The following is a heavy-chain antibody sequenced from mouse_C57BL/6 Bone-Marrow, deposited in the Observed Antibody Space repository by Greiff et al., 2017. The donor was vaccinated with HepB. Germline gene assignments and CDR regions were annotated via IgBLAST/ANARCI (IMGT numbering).Heavy chain of an antibody. Sequence: VQLVESGPGLVQPSQSLSITCTVSGFSLTSYGVHWVRQSPGKGLEWLGVIWSGGSTDYNAAFISRLSISKDNSKSQVFFKMNSLQADDTAIYYCAREGENYGSSHFDYWGQGTTLTVSS. CDR1: GFSLTSYG. J-gene: IGHJ2*01. CDR2: IWSGGST. D-gene: IGHD1-1*01. V-gene: IGHV2-2*01. CDR3: AREGENYGSSHFDY.